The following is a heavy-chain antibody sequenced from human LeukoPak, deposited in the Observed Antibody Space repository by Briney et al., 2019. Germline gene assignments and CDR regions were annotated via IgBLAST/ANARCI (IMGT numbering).Heavy chain of an antibody. CDR1: GYTFSTYG. Sequence: ASVKVSCKGSGYTFSTYGISWVRQAPGQGLEWMGWISADNGDRNYAQKLQGRVTLTSDISTTTAYMELRSLGADDTAVYYCARDRGSWPDTFDIWGQGTMVTVSS. CDR3: ARDRGSWPDTFDI. CDR2: ISADNGDR. J-gene: IGHJ3*02. V-gene: IGHV1-18*01. D-gene: IGHD3-10*01.